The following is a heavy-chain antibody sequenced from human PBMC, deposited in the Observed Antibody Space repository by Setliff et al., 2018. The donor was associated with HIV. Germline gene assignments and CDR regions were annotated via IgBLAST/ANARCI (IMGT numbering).Heavy chain of an antibody. CDR1: GGSISSYY. V-gene: IGHV4-4*09. Sequence: SETLSLTCTVSGGSISSYYWSWIRQPPGKGLEWIGYIYTSGSTNYNPSLKSRVTISVDTSENQFSLKLNSVTAADTAVYYCARSNSGSGAGSGYYYHMDVWGKGTTVTVSS. J-gene: IGHJ6*03. D-gene: IGHD6-19*01. CDR2: IYTSGST. CDR3: ARSNSGSGAGSGYYYHMDV.